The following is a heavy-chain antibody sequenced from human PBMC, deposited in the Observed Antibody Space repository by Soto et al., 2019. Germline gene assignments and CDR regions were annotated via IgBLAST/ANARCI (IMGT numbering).Heavy chain of an antibody. CDR3: ARAGFVSTSRFGY. CDR1: GFAFSSYS. J-gene: IGHJ4*02. V-gene: IGHV3-48*01. CDR2: ISSSSGTI. D-gene: IGHD2-2*01. Sequence: GGSLRLSCAASGFAFSSYSMNWVRQAPGKGLEWVSYISSSSGTIYYADSVKGRFTISRDNAKNSLYLQMNSLRAEDTAVYYCARAGFVSTSRFGYWGQGTLVTVSS.